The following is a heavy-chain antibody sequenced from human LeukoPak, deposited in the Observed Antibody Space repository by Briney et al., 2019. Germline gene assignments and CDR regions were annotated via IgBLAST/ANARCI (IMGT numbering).Heavy chain of an antibody. CDR2: ISYDGSNK. J-gene: IGHJ3*02. Sequence: GGSLRLSCAASGFTFSSYAMHWVRQAPGKGLEWVAVISYDGSNKYYADSVKGRFTISRDNSKNTLNLQMNSLRAEDTAVYYCARQYRSSTSCYGDDAFDIWGQGTMVTVSS. CDR1: GFTFSSYA. V-gene: IGHV3-30*04. CDR3: ARQYRSSTSCYGDDAFDI. D-gene: IGHD2-2*01.